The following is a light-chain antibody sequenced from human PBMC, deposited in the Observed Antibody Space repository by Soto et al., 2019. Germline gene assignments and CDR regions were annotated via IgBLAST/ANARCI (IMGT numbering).Light chain of an antibody. Sequence: QSALTQPPSASGSPGQSVTISCTGTSRDVGAYNYVSWYQQHPGKAPKVMMYEITKRPSGVPDRFSGSKSGNTASLTVSGLQAEDEADYYFSSYAGDNNWVFGGGTKLTVL. CDR3: SSYAGDNNWV. CDR1: SRDVGAYNY. CDR2: EIT. J-gene: IGLJ3*02. V-gene: IGLV2-8*01.